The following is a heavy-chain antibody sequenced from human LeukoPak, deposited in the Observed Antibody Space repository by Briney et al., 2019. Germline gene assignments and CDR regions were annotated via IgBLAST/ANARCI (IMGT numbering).Heavy chain of an antibody. CDR2: IYTSGST. CDR3: ARGPHLNDFWNGSYNWFDP. V-gene: IGHV4-61*02. Sequence: PSQTLSLTCTVSGGSISSGSYYWRWIRQPAGKGLEWIGRIYTSGSTNYNPSLKSRVTISVDTSKNQFSLKLSSVTAADTAVYYCARGPHLNDFWNGSYNWFDPWGQGTLVTVSS. J-gene: IGHJ5*02. D-gene: IGHD3-3*01. CDR1: GGSISSGSYY.